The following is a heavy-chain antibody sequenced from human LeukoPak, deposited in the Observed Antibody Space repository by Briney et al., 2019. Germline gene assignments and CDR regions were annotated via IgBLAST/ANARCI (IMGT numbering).Heavy chain of an antibody. Sequence: SVKVSCKASGYTFTSYYMHWVRQAPGQGLEWMGRIIPILDVALYAQKFQGRVTITADKSTSTAYMELSTLRPEDTAVYYCARDQGVTDPPPYGLDVWGQGTTVTVSS. V-gene: IGHV1-69*04. CDR1: GYTFTSYY. D-gene: IGHD2-21*02. J-gene: IGHJ6*02. CDR3: ARDQGVTDPPPYGLDV. CDR2: IIPILDVA.